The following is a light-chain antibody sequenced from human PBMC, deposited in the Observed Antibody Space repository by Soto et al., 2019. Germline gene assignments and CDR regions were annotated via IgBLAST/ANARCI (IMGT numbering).Light chain of an antibody. CDR2: RNN. V-gene: IGLV1-47*01. CDR3: AAWDDSLSGRV. J-gene: IGLJ1*01. CDR1: SSNIGSNY. Sequence: QSVLTQPPSASSTPRQRRTISCSGSSSNIGSNYVYWYQQLPGTAPKLLIYRNNQRPSGVPDRFSGSKSGTSASLAISGLRSEDEADYYCAAWDDSLSGRVFGTGTKVTVL.